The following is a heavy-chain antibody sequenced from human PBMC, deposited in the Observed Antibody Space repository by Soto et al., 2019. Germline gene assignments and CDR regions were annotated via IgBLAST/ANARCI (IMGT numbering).Heavy chain of an antibody. CDR1: GGTFSSYT. CDR2: IIPILGIA. D-gene: IGHD2-15*01. V-gene: IGHV1-69*02. J-gene: IGHJ4*02. CDR3: ATYCSGGSCYSSLDY. Sequence: QVQLVQSGAEVKKPGSSVKVSCKASGGTFSSYTISWVRQAPGQGLEWMGRIIPILGIANYAQKFQGRVTITADKCTSAAYMELSSLRSEDTAVYYCATYCSGGSCYSSLDYWGQGTLVTVSS.